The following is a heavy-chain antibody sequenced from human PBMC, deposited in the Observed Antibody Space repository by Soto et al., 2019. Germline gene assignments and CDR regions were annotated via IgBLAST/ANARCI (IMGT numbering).Heavy chain of an antibody. J-gene: IGHJ5*02. CDR1: GFTFSDYG. V-gene: IGHV3-33*01. CDR3: ARDSSAGAGENWFDP. D-gene: IGHD1-26*01. CDR2: TWYDGSIK. Sequence: GGSLRLSCAASGFTFSDYGMHWVRQAPGKGLEWVALTWYDGSIKVYADPVKGRFTISRDNSKSTLYLQMNNLRAEDTAVYYCARDSSAGAGENWFDPWGQGTLVTVSS.